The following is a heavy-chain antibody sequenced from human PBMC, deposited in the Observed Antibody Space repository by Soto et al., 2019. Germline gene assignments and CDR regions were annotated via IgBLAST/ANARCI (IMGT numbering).Heavy chain of an antibody. CDR2: MNPHSGNT. CDR1: GYTFTSYD. CDR3: ARGSTGGRCCSIDYYYYGRDV. D-gene: IGHD2-8*02. Sequence: ASVKVSCKASGYTFTSYDINWVRQATEQGREWMGWMNPHSGNTGYAQKFQGRVTMTRNTSISTAYMELRSLRSDDTVVYYCARGSTGGRCCSIDYYYYGRDVWG. V-gene: IGHV1-8*01. J-gene: IGHJ6*02.